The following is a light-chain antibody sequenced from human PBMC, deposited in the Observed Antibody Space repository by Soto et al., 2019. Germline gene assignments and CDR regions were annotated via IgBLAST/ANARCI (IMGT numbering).Light chain of an antibody. J-gene: IGKJ3*01. V-gene: IGKV1-39*01. Sequence: DIQMTQSPSSLSASVGDRVTITCRTSQNISSYLNWYQQKPGKAPKVLIYAASSLQSGVPSRFSGSGSGTDFTLTIISLQPEDFATYYCQQSYTIFFTFGPGTKVDIK. CDR3: QQSYTIFFT. CDR1: QNISSY. CDR2: AAS.